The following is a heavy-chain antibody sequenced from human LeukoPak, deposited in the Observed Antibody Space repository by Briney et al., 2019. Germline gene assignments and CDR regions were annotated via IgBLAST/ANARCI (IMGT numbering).Heavy chain of an antibody. CDR3: ARDSLYYYDSSGYYPTGAFDI. V-gene: IGHV3-30-3*01. Sequence: PGRSLRLSCVVSGFTFSRYPMYWVRQAPGKGLEWVAVISYDGSDKYYADSVKGRFTISRDNSKNTLYLHMNSLRAEDTAVYYCARDSLYYYDSSGYYPTGAFDIWGQGTMVTVSS. J-gene: IGHJ3*02. CDR2: ISYDGSDK. D-gene: IGHD3-22*01. CDR1: GFTFSRYP.